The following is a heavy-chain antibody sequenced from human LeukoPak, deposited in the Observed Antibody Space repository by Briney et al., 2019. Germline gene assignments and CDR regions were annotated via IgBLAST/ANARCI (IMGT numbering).Heavy chain of an antibody. CDR3: AKDRSRYPGTVDY. J-gene: IGHJ4*02. D-gene: IGHD2-8*02. V-gene: IGHV3-48*03. CDR2: ISTTGSSI. Sequence: GGSLRLSCAASGFTFSSYEMNWVRQAPGKGLEWVSYISTTGSSIYYADSVKGRFTISRDNSKNTLYLQMNSLRAEDTAVYYCAKDRSRYPGTVDYWGQGTLVTVSS. CDR1: GFTFSSYE.